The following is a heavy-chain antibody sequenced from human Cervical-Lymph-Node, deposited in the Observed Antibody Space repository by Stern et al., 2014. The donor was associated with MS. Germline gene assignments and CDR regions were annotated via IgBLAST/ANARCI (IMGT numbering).Heavy chain of an antibody. D-gene: IGHD2-21*02. J-gene: IGHJ3*02. V-gene: IGHV5-51*03. CDR2: IYPGDSDI. Sequence: EVQLVESGVEVKKPGESLKISCKGSGYNFTTYWIGWVRQMPGKGLEWMGIIYPGDSDIRYSPSFQGQGTISADQSIRTAYMPRDSLKASDPAMYYCARLVMTVAFDIWGQGKMVTASS. CDR1: GYNFTTYW. CDR3: ARLVMTVAFDI.